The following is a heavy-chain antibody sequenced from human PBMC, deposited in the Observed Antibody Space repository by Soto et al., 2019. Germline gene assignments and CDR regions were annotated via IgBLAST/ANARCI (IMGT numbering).Heavy chain of an antibody. CDR3: ASSGWWYFDY. J-gene: IGHJ4*02. Sequence: SETIPRTCTVTGGYIGSSRYSWGWIRQPPGKGLEWIGSIYYSGSTYYNPSLKSRVTISVDTSKNQFSLKLSSVTAADTAVYYCASSGWWYFDYWGQGTLVTVS. CDR2: IYYSGST. D-gene: IGHD6-19*01. V-gene: IGHV4-39*01. CDR1: GGYIGSSRYS.